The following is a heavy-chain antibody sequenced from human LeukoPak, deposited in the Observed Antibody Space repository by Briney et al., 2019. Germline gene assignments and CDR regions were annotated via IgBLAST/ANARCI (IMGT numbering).Heavy chain of an antibody. J-gene: IGHJ4*02. CDR3: ASEEEYSSSFPEGY. V-gene: IGHV3-21*01. CDR1: GFTFSSYA. D-gene: IGHD6-6*01. Sequence: GGSLRLSCAASGFTFSSYAMSWVRQAPGKGLEWVSSISSSSSYIYYADSVKGRFTISRDNAKNSLYLQMNSLRAEDTAVYYCASEEEYSSSFPEGYWGQGTLVTVSS. CDR2: ISSSSSYI.